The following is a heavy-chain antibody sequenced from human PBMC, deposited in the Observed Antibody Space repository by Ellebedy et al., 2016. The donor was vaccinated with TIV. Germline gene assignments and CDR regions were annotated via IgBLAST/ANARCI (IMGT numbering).Heavy chain of an antibody. CDR2: IKPDGSEK. CDR3: AREVGGGQGDMDV. J-gene: IGHJ6*02. Sequence: GESLKISCAASGFTFSSYWMSWVRQAPGKGLEWVANIKPDGSEKDYVDSVKGRFTISRDNAKNSLYLQMNSLRAEDTAVYYCAREVGGGQGDMDVWGQGTTVTVSS. CDR1: GFTFSSYW. V-gene: IGHV3-7*01. D-gene: IGHD1-26*01.